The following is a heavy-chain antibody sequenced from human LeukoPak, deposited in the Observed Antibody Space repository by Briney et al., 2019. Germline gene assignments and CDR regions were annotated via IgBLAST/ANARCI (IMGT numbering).Heavy chain of an antibody. CDR2: IYTSGST. Sequence: SETLSLTCTVSGGSISSYYWSWIRQPAGKGLEWIGRIYTSGSTNYXPSLKSRVTMSVDTSKNQFSLKLSSVTAADTAVYYCASLXTEVCAPXXLERCGTRLLAYYYYMDVWGKGTTVTVSS. CDR3: ASLXTEVCAPXXLERCGTRLLAYYYYMDV. J-gene: IGHJ6*03. D-gene: IGHD3-3*01. CDR1: GGSISSYY. V-gene: IGHV4-4*07.